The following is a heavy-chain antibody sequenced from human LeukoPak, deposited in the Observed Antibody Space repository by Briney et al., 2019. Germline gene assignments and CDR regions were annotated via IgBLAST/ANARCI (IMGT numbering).Heavy chain of an antibody. CDR2: IYYSGST. J-gene: IGHJ4*02. V-gene: IGHV4-59*08. D-gene: IGHD3-3*01. CDR3: ASGGGVYDFWSGYRFDY. Sequence: SETQSLTCTVSGGSISSYYWSWIRQPPGKGLEWIGYIYYSGSTNYNPSLKSRVTISVDTSKNQFSLKLSSVTAADTAVYYCASGGGVYDFWSGYRFDYWGQGTLVTVSS. CDR1: GGSISSYY.